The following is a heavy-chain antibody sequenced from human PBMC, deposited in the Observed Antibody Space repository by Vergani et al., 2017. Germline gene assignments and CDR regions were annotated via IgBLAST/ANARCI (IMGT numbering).Heavy chain of an antibody. V-gene: IGHV3-11*01. CDR1: GFTFSDYY. D-gene: IGHD5-12*01. Sequence: QVQLVESGGGLVKPGGSLRLSCAASGFTFSDYYMRWIRQAPGKGLEWVSYIISSGSTIYYADSVKGRFTTSRDNAKNSLYLQMNSLRAEDTAVYYCAREAGSWWLHYNCFDSWGQGTLVTVSS. CDR3: AREAGSWWLHYNCFDS. CDR2: IISSGSTI. J-gene: IGHJ5*01.